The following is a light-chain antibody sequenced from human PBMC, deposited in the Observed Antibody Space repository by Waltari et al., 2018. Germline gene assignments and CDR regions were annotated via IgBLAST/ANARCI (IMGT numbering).Light chain of an antibody. CDR3: STWDDSLSGVV. CDR1: SFNMGSNV. J-gene: IGLJ3*02. Sequence: QSVLTQPPSASGAPGQRVTISCSGSSFNMGSNVVNWYQQLPGAAPKLLIYSDSQRPSGVPARFSGSKSGTSASLAISALQSEDEAEYYCSTWDDSLSGVVFGVGTKLTVL. CDR2: SDS. V-gene: IGLV1-44*01.